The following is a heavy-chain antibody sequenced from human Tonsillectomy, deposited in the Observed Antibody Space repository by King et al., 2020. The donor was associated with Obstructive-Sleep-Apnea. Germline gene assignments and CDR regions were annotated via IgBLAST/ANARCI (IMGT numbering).Heavy chain of an antibody. Sequence: VQLVESGAEVEKPGASVKVSCKASGYTFTSFYIHWVRQAPGQGLEWMGIINPSSGSTNYAQKFQGRVTMTKDTSTSTVYMELSSLRSEDTAVYYCARARGYGYGPAFDYWGQGTLVTVSS. CDR3: ARARGYGYGPAFDY. D-gene: IGHD5-18*01. V-gene: IGHV1-46*01. J-gene: IGHJ4*02. CDR1: GYTFTSFY. CDR2: INPSSGST.